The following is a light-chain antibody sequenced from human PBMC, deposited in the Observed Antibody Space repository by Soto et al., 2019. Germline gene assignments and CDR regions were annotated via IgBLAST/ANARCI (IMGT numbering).Light chain of an antibody. CDR2: DAS. Sequence: EIVLTQSPATLSLSPGESATLSCRASQSVRSYLAWYQQKPGQAPRLPIYDASNRATGIPARFSGSGSGTDFTLTISSLEPEDFAVYYCQQRSNWPRTFGQGTKLQIK. CDR1: QSVRSY. J-gene: IGKJ2*01. V-gene: IGKV3-11*01. CDR3: QQRSNWPRT.